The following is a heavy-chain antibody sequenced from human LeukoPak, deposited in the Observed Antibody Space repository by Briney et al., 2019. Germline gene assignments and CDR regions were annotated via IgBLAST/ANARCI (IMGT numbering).Heavy chain of an antibody. J-gene: IGHJ3*02. CDR2: ISWNSGSI. CDR1: GFTFDDYV. V-gene: IGHV3-9*01. CDR3: AKDIKAIYYDSSGQHSPGAFDI. Sequence: SLRLSCAASGFTFDDYVMHWVRQAPGKGLEWVSGISWNSGSIGYADSVKGRFTISRDNAKNSLYLQMNSLRAEDTALYYCAKDIKAIYYDSSGQHSPGAFDIWGQGTMVTVSS. D-gene: IGHD3-22*01.